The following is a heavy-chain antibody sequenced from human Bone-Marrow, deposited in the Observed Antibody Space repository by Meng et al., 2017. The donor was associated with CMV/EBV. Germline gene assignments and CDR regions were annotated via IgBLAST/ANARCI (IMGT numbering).Heavy chain of an antibody. J-gene: IGHJ5*01. Sequence: SVKVSCKASGLTFTTSAVLWVRQARGQRLEWIGWIVVGSGITNYAQKFQERVTITRDMSTSTAYMELSSLRSEDTAVYYCAADYSNFGTALYNWFDPRGQGTLVTVSS. CDR2: IVVGSGIT. CDR3: AADYSNFGTALYNWFDP. V-gene: IGHV1-58*01. D-gene: IGHD4-11*01. CDR1: GLTFTTSA.